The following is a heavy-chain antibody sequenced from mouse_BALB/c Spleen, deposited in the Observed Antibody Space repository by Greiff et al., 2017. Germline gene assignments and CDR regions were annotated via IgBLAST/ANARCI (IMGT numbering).Heavy chain of an antibody. J-gene: IGHJ2*01. CDR3: ARSGTEGD. V-gene: IGHV1-54*01. Sequence: QVQLQQSGAELVRPGTSVKVSCKASGYAFTNYLIEWVKQRPGQGLEWIGVINPGSGGTNYNEKFKGKATLTADKSSSTAYMQLSSLTSDDSAVYFCARSGTEGDWGQGTTLTVSS. D-gene: IGHD4-1*01. CDR2: INPGSGGT. CDR1: GYAFTNYL.